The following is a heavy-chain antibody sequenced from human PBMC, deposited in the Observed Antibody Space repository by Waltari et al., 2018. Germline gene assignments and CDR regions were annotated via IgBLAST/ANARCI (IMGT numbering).Heavy chain of an antibody. J-gene: IGHJ4*02. CDR1: GFTFRNYW. CDR2: VRRNGRQA. D-gene: IGHD4-17*01. CDR3: ARESTASNEGV. Sequence: EEQLVESGGGLVQPGGSLRLSCEGSGFTFRNYWMSWVRQAPGKGLWGVANVRRNGRQANYVDSVKGRFTISRDNAKKSLYLQMNSLRAEDTGVYYCARESTASNEGVWGQGTLVTVSS. V-gene: IGHV3-7*01.